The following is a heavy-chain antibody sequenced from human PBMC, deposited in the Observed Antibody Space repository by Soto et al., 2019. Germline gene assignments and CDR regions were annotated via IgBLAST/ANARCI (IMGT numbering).Heavy chain of an antibody. CDR3: AREVIAVAGRTYYYDCGMDV. V-gene: IGHV1-69*01. CDR1: GGTFSSYA. CDR2: IIPIFGTA. D-gene: IGHD6-19*01. Sequence: QVQLVQSGAEVKKPGSSVKVSCTASGGTFSSYAISWVRQAPGQGLEWMGGIIPIFGTANYAQKFQGRVTITADESTSTAYMELSSLRSEDTAVYYCAREVIAVAGRTYYYDCGMDVWGQGTTVTVSS. J-gene: IGHJ6*02.